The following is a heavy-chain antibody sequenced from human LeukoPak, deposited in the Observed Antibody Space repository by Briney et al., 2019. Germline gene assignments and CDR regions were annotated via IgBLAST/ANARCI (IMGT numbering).Heavy chain of an antibody. D-gene: IGHD6-13*01. CDR1: GFTVSSNY. CDR3: AREGIAAAGKGAPFDY. J-gene: IGHJ4*02. CDR2: IYSGGST. V-gene: IGHV3-53*01. Sequence: GGSLRLSCAASGFTVSSNYMSWVRQAPGKGLEWVSVIYSGGSTYYADSAKGRFTISRDNSKNTLYLQMNSLRAEDTAVYYCAREGIAAAGKGAPFDYWGQGTLVTVSS.